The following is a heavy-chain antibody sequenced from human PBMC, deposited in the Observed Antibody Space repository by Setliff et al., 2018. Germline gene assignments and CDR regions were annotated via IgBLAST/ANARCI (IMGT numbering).Heavy chain of an antibody. CDR2: IYSGDRNT. V-gene: IGHV3-23*03. D-gene: IGHD3-10*01. Sequence: GGSLRLSCAASGFTFRSYEMNWVRQAPGKGLEWVSTIYSGDRNTFYTDSVKGRFTIFRDGSKNSVFLQMNSLKTEDTAVYYCARDVGWTYGLDFYGQGTLVTVSS. J-gene: IGHJ4*02. CDR1: GFTFRSYE. CDR3: ARDVGWTYGLDF.